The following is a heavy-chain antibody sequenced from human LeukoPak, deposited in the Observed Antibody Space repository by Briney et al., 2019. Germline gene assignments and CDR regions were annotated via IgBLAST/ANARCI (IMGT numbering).Heavy chain of an antibody. Sequence: GGSLRLSFAASGFTFSSYAMSWVRQAPGKGLEWVSAISGSGGSTYYADSVKGGFTISRDNSKNTLYLQMNSLRAEDTAVYYCARVAQRVAATYWGQGTLVTVSS. D-gene: IGHD2-15*01. CDR1: GFTFSSYA. CDR3: ARVAQRVAATY. J-gene: IGHJ4*02. V-gene: IGHV3-23*01. CDR2: ISGSGGST.